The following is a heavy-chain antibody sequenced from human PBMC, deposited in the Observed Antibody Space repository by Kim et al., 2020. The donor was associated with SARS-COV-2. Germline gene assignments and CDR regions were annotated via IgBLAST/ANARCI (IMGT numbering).Heavy chain of an antibody. Sequence: GGSLRLSCAASGFTFSSYAMHWVRQAPGKGLEWVAVISNDGSNKYYADSVKGRFTISRDNSKNTLYLQMNSLRAEDTAVYYCARDLIIAVAAKWHYYYGMDVWGQGTTVTVSS. CDR2: ISNDGSNK. J-gene: IGHJ6*02. CDR1: GFTFSSYA. V-gene: IGHV3-30*04. CDR3: ARDLIIAVAAKWHYYYGMDV. D-gene: IGHD6-19*01.